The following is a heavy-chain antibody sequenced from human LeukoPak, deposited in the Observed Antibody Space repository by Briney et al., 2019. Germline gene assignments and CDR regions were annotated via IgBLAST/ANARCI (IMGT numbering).Heavy chain of an antibody. CDR2: ISAYNGNT. J-gene: IGHJ6*03. CDR3: ARCVAPGTAMVQDYYYYYYMDA. CDR1: GATFTIFG. D-gene: IGHD5-18*01. V-gene: IGHV1-18*01. Sequence: AASVTVSCQDSGATFTIFGISWVRHAPGHGLECMGWISAYNGNTSYAQMLQGTVTITTHTSTSTAYLGRRSLRSNHTAGSSWARCVAPGTAMVQDYYYYYYMDAWGKGTTVTVSS.